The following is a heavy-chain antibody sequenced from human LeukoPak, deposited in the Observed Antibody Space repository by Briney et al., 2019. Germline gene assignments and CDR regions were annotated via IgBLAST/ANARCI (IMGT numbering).Heavy chain of an antibody. CDR1: GFTFSSYA. V-gene: IGHV3-23*01. CDR3: AKVLYDFWSGYAY. J-gene: IGHJ4*02. Sequence: GGSLRLSCAASGFTFSSYAMSWVRQAPGKGLEWVSAISGSGGSTYYADSVKGRFTVSRDNSKNTLYLQMNSLRAEDTAVYYCAKVLYDFWSGYAYWGQGTLVTVSS. D-gene: IGHD3-3*01. CDR2: ISGSGGST.